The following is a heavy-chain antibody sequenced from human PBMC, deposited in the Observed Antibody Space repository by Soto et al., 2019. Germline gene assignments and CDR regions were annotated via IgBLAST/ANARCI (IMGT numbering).Heavy chain of an antibody. J-gene: IGHJ6*02. Sequence: QVQLVESGGGVVQPGRSLRLSCAASGFTFSVYGMHWVRQAPGKGLEWVALVSYDGSIKYYADSVKGRFTISRDNYKNTLYLQMNSLRVEDTAVYYCAKDGSNLAVAGTSPTSYFYGLAVWGQGTTVTVSS. V-gene: IGHV3-30*18. CDR2: VSYDGSIK. CDR1: GFTFSVYG. CDR3: AKDGSNLAVAGTSPTSYFYGLAV. D-gene: IGHD6-19*01.